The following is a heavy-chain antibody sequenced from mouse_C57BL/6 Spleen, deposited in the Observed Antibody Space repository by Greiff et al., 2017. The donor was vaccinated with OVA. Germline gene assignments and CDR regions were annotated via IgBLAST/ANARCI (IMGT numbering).Heavy chain of an antibody. CDR1: GYTFTDYN. J-gene: IGHJ4*01. CDR2: INPNNGGT. V-gene: IGHV1-22*01. Sequence: VQLKESGPELVKPGASVKMSCKASGYTFTDYNMHWVKQSHGKSLEWIGYINPNNGGTSYNQKFKGKATLTVNKSSSTAYMELRSLTSEDSAVYYCARYGNYDAMDYWGQGTSVTVSS. CDR3: ARYGNYDAMDY. D-gene: IGHD2-1*01.